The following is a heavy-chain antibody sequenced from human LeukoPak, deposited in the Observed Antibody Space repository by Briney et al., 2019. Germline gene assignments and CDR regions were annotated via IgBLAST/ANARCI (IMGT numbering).Heavy chain of an antibody. CDR2: INSDGSSR. V-gene: IGHV3-74*01. CDR1: GFTFSNYW. CDR3: AKGYSHPSHFDY. J-gene: IGHJ4*02. Sequence: PGGSLRLSCAASGFTFSNYWMSWVRQAPGKGLVWVSRINSDGSSRHYADSVKGRFTISRDNAKNTLYLQMNSLRAEDTAVYYCAKGYSHPSHFDYWGQGTPVTVPS. D-gene: IGHD1-1*01.